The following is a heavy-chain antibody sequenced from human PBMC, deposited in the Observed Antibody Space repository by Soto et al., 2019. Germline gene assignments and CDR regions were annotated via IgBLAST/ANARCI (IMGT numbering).Heavy chain of an antibody. V-gene: IGHV3-23*01. D-gene: IGHD5-12*01. CDR3: AKGSIEYSAAVDN. J-gene: IGHJ4*02. CDR2: ISARGGSS. CDR1: GFSFSSYA. Sequence: DVQLLESGGGLVQTGGSLRLSCAASGFSFSSYAMVWVRQAPGKGLEWVAVISARGGSSYFADSVKGWFTLSRDNSKNVLSLEMNSLRAEDTAIYFCAKGSIEYSAAVDNWGQGTLVVVSS.